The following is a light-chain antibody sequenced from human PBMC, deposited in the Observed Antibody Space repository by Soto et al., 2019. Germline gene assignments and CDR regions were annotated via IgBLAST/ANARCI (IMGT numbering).Light chain of an antibody. CDR3: QHYGRGSPIA. J-gene: IGKJ5*01. V-gene: IGKV3-20*01. Sequence: EIVLTQSPGSLSLSPGEGATLSCRASQSVSTNVAWYQQRPGQPPKLLIFGASSRATGIPARFSGSGSGTDFTLIINRLQHEDFALYFCQHYGRGSPIAFGLGTRLEIK. CDR1: QSVSTN. CDR2: GAS.